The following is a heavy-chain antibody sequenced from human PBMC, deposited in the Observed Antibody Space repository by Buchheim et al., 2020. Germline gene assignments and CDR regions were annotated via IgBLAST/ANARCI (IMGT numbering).Heavy chain of an antibody. V-gene: IGHV1-46*01. D-gene: IGHD2-8*01. CDR2: IQPGAGRT. CDR1: GYTFTSYY. CDR3: ARTHGH. J-gene: IGHJ4*02. Sequence: QVQLVQSGAEVKKPGASVKVSCQASGYTFTSYYIHWVRQAPGQGLEWMGVIQPGAGRTTYAQKFLGRVTVTRDTSTHTVYMDLSSLRSKDTAVYYCARTHGHWGQGTL.